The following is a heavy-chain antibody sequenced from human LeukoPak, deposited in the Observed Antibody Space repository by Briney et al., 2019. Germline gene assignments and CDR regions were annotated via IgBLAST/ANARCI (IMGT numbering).Heavy chain of an antibody. J-gene: IGHJ4*02. CDR2: ISSSGSTI. Sequence: GGSLRLSCAASEFSVGSNYMTWVRQAPGKGLEWVSYISSSGSTIYYADSVKGRFTISRDNAKNSLYLQMNSLRAEDTAVYYCARAHNWKYGSFDFWGQGTLVTVSS. CDR3: ARAHNWKYGSFDF. D-gene: IGHD1-7*01. V-gene: IGHV3-48*04. CDR1: EFSVGSNY.